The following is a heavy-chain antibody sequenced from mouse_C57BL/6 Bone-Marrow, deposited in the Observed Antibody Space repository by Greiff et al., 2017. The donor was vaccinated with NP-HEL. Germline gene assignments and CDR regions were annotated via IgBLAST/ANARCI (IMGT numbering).Heavy chain of an antibody. CDR2: IYPRSGNT. V-gene: IGHV1-81*01. J-gene: IGHJ2*01. Sequence: QVQLQQSGAELARPGASVKLSCKASGYTFTSYGISWVKQRTGQGLEWIGEIYPRSGNTYYNEKFKGKATLTADKSSSTAYMELRSLPSEYSAVYFCATRRGLRRGGLDYWGQGTTLTVSS. CDR3: ATRRGLRRGGLDY. D-gene: IGHD2-4*01. CDR1: GYTFTSYG.